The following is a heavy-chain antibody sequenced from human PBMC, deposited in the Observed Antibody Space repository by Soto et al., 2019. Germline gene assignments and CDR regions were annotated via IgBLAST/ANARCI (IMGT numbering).Heavy chain of an antibody. J-gene: IGHJ4*02. CDR2: IYYSGST. Sequence: TETLSLNCTVSGGSISSSSYYWGWIRQPPGKGLEWIGSIYYSGSTYYNPSLKSRVTISVDTSKNQFSLKLSSVTAADTAVYYCARDTWDYGSGSYHYYFDYWGQGTLVTVSS. V-gene: IGHV4-39*02. CDR3: ARDTWDYGSGSYHYYFDY. D-gene: IGHD3-10*01. CDR1: GGSISSSSYY.